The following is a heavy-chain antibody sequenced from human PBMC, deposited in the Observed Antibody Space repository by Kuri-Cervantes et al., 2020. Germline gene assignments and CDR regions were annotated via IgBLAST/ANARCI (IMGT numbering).Heavy chain of an antibody. J-gene: IGHJ4*02. CDR3: ARDRAWLTFES. D-gene: IGHD5-12*01. CDR2: ISSSSSYI. Sequence: GGSLRLSCAASGFTFSSYSMNWVRQAPGKGLEWVSSISSSSSYIYYADSVKGRFTISRDNAKNSLYLQMSSLGAEDTAIYYCARDRAWLTFESWGQGTLVTVSS. V-gene: IGHV3-21*01. CDR1: GFTFSSYS.